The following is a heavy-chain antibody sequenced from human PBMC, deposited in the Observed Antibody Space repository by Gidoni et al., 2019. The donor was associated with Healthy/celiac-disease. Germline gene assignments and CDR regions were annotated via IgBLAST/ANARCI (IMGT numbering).Heavy chain of an antibody. J-gene: IGHJ5*02. CDR3: ARLVAARPGFDP. D-gene: IGHD6-6*01. CDR2: MNPNSGNT. CDR1: GYTVTSYA. V-gene: IGHV1-8*01. Sequence: QVQLVQSGAEVKKPGASVKVSCKASGYTVTSYAINWVRQATGQGLEWMGWMNPNSGNTGYAQKFQGRVTMTRNTSISTAYMELSSLRSEDTAVYYCARLVAARPGFDPWGQGTLVTVSS.